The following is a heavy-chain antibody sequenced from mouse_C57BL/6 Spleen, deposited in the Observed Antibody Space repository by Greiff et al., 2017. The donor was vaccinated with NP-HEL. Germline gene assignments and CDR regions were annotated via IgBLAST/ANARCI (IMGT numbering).Heavy chain of an antibody. CDR1: FSPFPSSW. CDR2: IDPSSLSA. CDR3: ARQGSTTVVPYLDY. J-gene: IGHJ2*01. V-gene: IGHV1-69*01. Sequence: QVQLQQPGAELVMPFSSFYLSFNSSFSPFPSSWLPWLPPRPGPGLEWIGAIDPSSLSANYNQKFTGKSTLTVDQSSSTAYMQLSSLTSEDSAVYYGARQGSTTVVPYLDYWGQGTTRTVAS. D-gene: IGHD1-1*01.